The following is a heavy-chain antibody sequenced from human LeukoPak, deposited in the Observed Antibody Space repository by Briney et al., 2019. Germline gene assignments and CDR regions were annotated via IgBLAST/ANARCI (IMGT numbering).Heavy chain of an antibody. D-gene: IGHD5-12*01. CDR2: ISSSSSYI. J-gene: IGHJ6*02. Sequence: GGSLRLSCAASGFTFSSYSMNWVRQAPGKGLEWVSYISSSSSYIYYADSVKGRFTISRDNAKNSLYLQMNRLRAEDTAVYYCARVRGYSGYDYGMDVWGQGTTVTVSS. V-gene: IGHV3-21*01. CDR1: GFTFSSYS. CDR3: ARVRGYSGYDYGMDV.